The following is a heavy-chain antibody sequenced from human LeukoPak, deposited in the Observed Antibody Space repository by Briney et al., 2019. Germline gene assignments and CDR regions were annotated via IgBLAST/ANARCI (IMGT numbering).Heavy chain of an antibody. CDR1: GYTFTSYY. Sequence: GASVKVSCKASGYTFTSYYMHWVRQAPGQGLEWMGIINPSGGSTNYAQKFQGRVTMTRDTSTSTVCLELSSLRSEDTAVYYCASQPVGATTWAYFDYWGQGTLVTVSS. J-gene: IGHJ4*02. CDR3: ASQPVGATTWAYFDY. CDR2: INPSGGST. V-gene: IGHV1-46*01. D-gene: IGHD1-26*01.